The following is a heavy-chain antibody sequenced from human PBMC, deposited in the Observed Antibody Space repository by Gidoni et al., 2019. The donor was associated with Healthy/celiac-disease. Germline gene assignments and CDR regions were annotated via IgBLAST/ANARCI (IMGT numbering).Heavy chain of an antibody. Sequence: QITLKESGPTLVKPTQTLTLTCTFSGFSLSTSGVGVGWIRQPPGKALEWLALIYWDDDKRYSPSLKSRLTITKDTSKNQVVLTMTNMDPVDTATYYCAHRKMYSSSWYHDEAEYFQHWGQGTLVTVSS. V-gene: IGHV2-5*02. J-gene: IGHJ1*01. CDR2: IYWDDDK. CDR3: AHRKMYSSSWYHDEAEYFQH. CDR1: GFSLSTSGVG. D-gene: IGHD6-13*01.